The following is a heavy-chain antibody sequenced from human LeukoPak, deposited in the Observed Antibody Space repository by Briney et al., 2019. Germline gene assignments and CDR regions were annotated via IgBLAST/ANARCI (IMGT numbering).Heavy chain of an antibody. CDR1: GGSLSGYY. CDR2: INHSGST. D-gene: IGHD4-17*01. CDR3: ARDISAVTTGDY. Sequence: SETLSLTCVVYGGSLSGYYWSWIRQSPGKGLEWIGEINHSGSTTYNPSLKSRVTISVDTSKNQFSLKLSSVTAADTAVYYCARDISAVTTGDYWGQGTLSPSPQ. V-gene: IGHV4-34*01. J-gene: IGHJ4*02.